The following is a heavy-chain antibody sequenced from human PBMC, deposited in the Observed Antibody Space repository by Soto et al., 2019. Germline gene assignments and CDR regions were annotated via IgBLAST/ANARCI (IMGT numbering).Heavy chain of an antibody. CDR1: GFTFSSYS. CDR3: AREALIMAHAFDI. CDR2: ISSSSSTI. Sequence: EVQLVESGGGLVQPGGSLRLSCAASGFTFSSYSMNWVRQAPGKGLEWVSYISSSSSTIYNADSVKGRFTISRDNAKNSLYLQMNSLRAEDTAVYYCAREALIMAHAFDIWGQGTMVTVSS. D-gene: IGHD3-10*01. V-gene: IGHV3-48*01. J-gene: IGHJ3*02.